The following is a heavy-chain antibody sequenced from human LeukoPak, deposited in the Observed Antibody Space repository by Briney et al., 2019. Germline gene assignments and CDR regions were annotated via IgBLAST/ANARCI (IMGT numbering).Heavy chain of an antibody. D-gene: IGHD3-22*01. V-gene: IGHV3-74*01. CDR1: GFTFSSYA. CDR2: INSDGSST. Sequence: PGGSLRLSCAASGFTFSSYAMHWVRQAPGKGLVWVSRINSDGSSTSYADSVKGRFTISRDNAKNTLYLQMNSLRAEDTAVYYCARDPYYYDSSGYYFPLDYWGQGTLVTVSS. CDR3: ARDPYYYDSSGYYFPLDY. J-gene: IGHJ4*02.